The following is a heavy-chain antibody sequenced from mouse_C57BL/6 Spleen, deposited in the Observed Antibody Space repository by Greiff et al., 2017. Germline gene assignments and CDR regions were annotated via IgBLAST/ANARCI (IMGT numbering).Heavy chain of an antibody. CDR1: GYTFTSYW. CDR3: ARGGHNWDNFDD. CDR2: IYPSDSET. Sequence: QVQLKESGAELVRPGSSVKLSCKASGYTFTSYWMDWVKQRPGQGLEWIGNIYPSDSETHYNQKFKDKATLTVDKSSSTAYMQLSSLTAEYAAVYYSARGGHNWDNFDDWGEGT. V-gene: IGHV1-61*01. D-gene: IGHD4-1*02. J-gene: IGHJ2*03.